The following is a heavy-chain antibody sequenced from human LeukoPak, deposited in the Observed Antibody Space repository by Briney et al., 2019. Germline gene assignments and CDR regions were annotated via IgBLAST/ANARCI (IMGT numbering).Heavy chain of an antibody. CDR1: GLTFSSYS. J-gene: IGHJ6*03. CDR3: ARGRYYMDV. V-gene: IGHV3-48*01. Sequence: GGSLRLSCAASGLTFSSYSMNWVRQAPGKGLEWVSYISSNSSTIYYADSVKGRFTISRDNAKNSLYLQMNSLRAEDTAVYYCARGRYYMDVWGKGTTVTVSS. CDR2: ISSNSSTI.